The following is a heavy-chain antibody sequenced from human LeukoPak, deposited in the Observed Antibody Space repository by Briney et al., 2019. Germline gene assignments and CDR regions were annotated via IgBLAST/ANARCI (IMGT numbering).Heavy chain of an antibody. CDR1: GFTFSDYY. J-gene: IGHJ3*02. D-gene: IGHD2-2*02. V-gene: IGHV3-11*01. CDR3: ARDLYCSSTSCYNGRDAFDI. CDR2: ISSSGSTI. Sequence: KPGGSLRLSCAASGFTFSDYYMSWIRQAPGKGLEWVSYISSSGSTIYYADSVKGRFTTSRDNAKNSLYLQMNSLRAEDTAVYYCARDLYCSSTSCYNGRDAFDIWGQGTMVTVSS.